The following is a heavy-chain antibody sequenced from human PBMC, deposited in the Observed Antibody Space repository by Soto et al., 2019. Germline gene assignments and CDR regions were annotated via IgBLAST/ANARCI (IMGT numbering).Heavy chain of an antibody. V-gene: IGHV3-23*01. CDR3: AKDRNYPRDQFHY. Sequence: GGSLRLSCAASGFTFSTYALSWVRQAPGKGLEWVSAISANGQGIYYADSVRGRFTISRDNSKNTMFLHMDSLRAEDTAVYYCAKDRNYPRDQFHYWGQGTLVTVSS. J-gene: IGHJ4*02. CDR1: GFTFSTYA. D-gene: IGHD1-7*01. CDR2: ISANGQGI.